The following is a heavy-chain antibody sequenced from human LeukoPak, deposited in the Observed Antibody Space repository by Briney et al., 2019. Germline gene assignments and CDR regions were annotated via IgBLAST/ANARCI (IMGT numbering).Heavy chain of an antibody. CDR3: ARARWQLVRYFDS. J-gene: IGHJ4*02. CDR1: GYTFTDYY. CDR2: INPNSGGT. Sequence: ASVKVSCKASGYTFTDYYMHWVRQAPGQGLEWMGWINPNSGGTNFAQRFQGRVAMTRDTSISTAYLELGSLRSDDTAVYFCARARWQLVRYFDSWGQGTLVTLSS. D-gene: IGHD6-6*01. V-gene: IGHV1-2*02.